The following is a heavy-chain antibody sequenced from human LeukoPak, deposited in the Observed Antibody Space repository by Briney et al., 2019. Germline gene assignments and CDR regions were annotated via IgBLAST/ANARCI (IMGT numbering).Heavy chain of an antibody. D-gene: IGHD2/OR15-2a*01. Sequence: SETLSLTCTVSGGSISSHYWSWIRQPPGKGLEWIGYIYYSGTTNYNPSLKSRVTISVGTSKNQFSLKLSSVTAADTAVYYCAGHHPRNTVDFWGQGTLVTVSS. J-gene: IGHJ4*02. CDR1: GGSISSHY. V-gene: IGHV4-59*08. CDR3: AGHHPRNTVDF. CDR2: IYYSGTT.